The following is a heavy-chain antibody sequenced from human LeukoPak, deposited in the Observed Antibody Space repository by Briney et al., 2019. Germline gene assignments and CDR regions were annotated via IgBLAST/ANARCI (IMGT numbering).Heavy chain of an antibody. J-gene: IGHJ4*02. D-gene: IGHD3-16*01. CDR2: INPGDGGT. V-gene: IGHV1-46*01. CDR3: ARDRNIIVGGIYARQFNS. Sequence: ASVKVSCKASGYTFTTYFMFWVRQAPGQGLEWMGVINPGDGGTDYAQKFQGRVTMTRDTSTSTVYMVLSSLRSEDTAVYYCARDRNIIVGGIYARQFNSWGQGALVTVSS. CDR1: GYTFTTYF.